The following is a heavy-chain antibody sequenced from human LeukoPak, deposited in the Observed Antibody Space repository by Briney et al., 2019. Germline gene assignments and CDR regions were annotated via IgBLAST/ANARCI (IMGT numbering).Heavy chain of an antibody. Sequence: SETLSLTCAVYGGSFSGYYWSWIRQPPGKGLEWIGEINHSGSTNYNPSLKSRVTISVDTSKNQFSLKLSSVTAADTAVYYCARDVIGLAAAGNREDDAFDIWAKGQWSPSLQ. CDR1: GGSFSGYY. CDR2: INHSGST. J-gene: IGHJ3*02. V-gene: IGHV4-34*01. CDR3: ARDVIGLAAAGNREDDAFDI. D-gene: IGHD6-13*01.